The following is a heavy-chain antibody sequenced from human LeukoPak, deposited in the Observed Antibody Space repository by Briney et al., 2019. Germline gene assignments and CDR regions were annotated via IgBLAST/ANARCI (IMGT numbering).Heavy chain of an antibody. CDR2: IYYSGST. V-gene: IGHV4-59*01. J-gene: IGHJ4*02. Sequence: PSETLSLTCTVSGGSISSYYWSWIRQPPGKGLEWIWYIYYSGSTNYNPSLKSRVTISVDTSKNQFSLKLSSVTAADTAVYYCARASFQVAAGLFDYWGQGTLVTVSS. D-gene: IGHD6-13*01. CDR1: GGSISSYY. CDR3: ARASFQVAAGLFDY.